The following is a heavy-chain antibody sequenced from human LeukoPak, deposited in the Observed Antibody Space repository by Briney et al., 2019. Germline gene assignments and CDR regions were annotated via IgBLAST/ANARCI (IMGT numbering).Heavy chain of an antibody. CDR1: GFTFSSYS. D-gene: IGHD7-27*01. J-gene: IGHJ3*02. CDR2: ISSSSSYI. Sequence: GGSLRLSCAASGFTFSSYSMNWVRQAPGKGLEWVSSISSSSSYIYYADSVKGRFTISRDNAKNSLYLQMNSLRAEDTALYHCARSTGPTGAGAFDIWGQGTMVTVSS. V-gene: IGHV3-21*04. CDR3: ARSTGPTGAGAFDI.